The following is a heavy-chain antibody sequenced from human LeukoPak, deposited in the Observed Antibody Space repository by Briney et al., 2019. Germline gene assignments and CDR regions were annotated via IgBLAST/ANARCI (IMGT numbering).Heavy chain of an antibody. CDR2: IYSGGST. CDR3: ARDTVTTFRFRDYYYYGMDV. CDR1: GFTVSTNY. J-gene: IGHJ6*02. Sequence: GGSLRLSCAASGFTVSTNYMNWVRQAPGKGLEWVSVIYSGGSTYYAGSVKGRFTISRDNSKNTLYLQMNSLRAEDTAVYYCARDTVTTFRFRDYYYYGMDVWGQGTTVTVSS. V-gene: IGHV3-53*01. D-gene: IGHD4-17*01.